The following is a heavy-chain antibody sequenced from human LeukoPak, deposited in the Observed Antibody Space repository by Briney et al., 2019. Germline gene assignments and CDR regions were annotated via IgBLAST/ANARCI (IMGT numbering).Heavy chain of an antibody. CDR3: AKESNGRRFDFDY. CDR1: GFISRDYL. CDR2: ISAGGGGI. D-gene: IGHD1-26*01. Sequence: GGSLRLSCAASGFISRDYLMSWVRQTPGKGLEWVSSISAGGGGIYYADSVKGRFTVSRDDSKNTLYLQMNSLRVEDTALYYCAKESNGRRFDFDYWGQGTLATVSS. V-gene: IGHV3-23*01. J-gene: IGHJ4*02.